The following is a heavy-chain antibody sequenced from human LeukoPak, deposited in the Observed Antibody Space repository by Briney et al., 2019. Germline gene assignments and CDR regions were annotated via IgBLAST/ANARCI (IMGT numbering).Heavy chain of an antibody. V-gene: IGHV4-31*03. CDR3: ARGATIFGVVISAILFDP. J-gene: IGHJ5*02. CDR1: GGSISSGGYY. Sequence: PSETLSLTCTVSGGSISSGGYYWSWIRQHPGKGLEWIGYNYYSGSTYYNPSLKSRVTISVDTSKNQFSLKLSSVTAADTAVYYCARGATIFGVVISAILFDPWGQGTLVTVSS. D-gene: IGHD3-3*01. CDR2: NYYSGST.